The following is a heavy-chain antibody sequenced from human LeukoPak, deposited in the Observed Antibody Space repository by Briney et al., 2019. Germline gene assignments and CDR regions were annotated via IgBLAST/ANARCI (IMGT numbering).Heavy chain of an antibody. D-gene: IGHD3-22*01. CDR3: ARDLRYYYDSSGPIDY. CDR2: IHQYGGEK. Sequence: GGSLTLSCEASGFTFRSRWMSWVREAPGKGLEWVANIHQYGGEKYYVDSVKGRFTISRDNAKNTLYLQMNSLRAEDTAVYYCARDLRYYYDSSGPIDYWGQGTLVTVSS. V-gene: IGHV3-7*01. CDR1: GFTFRSRW. J-gene: IGHJ4*02.